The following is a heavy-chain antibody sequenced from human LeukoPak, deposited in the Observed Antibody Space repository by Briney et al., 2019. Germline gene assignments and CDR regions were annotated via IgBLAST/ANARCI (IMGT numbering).Heavy chain of an antibody. D-gene: IGHD4-11*01. CDR1: GGSISSHY. CDR3: ARDPVYSNYHEG. CDR2: IYYSGST. J-gene: IGHJ4*02. Sequence: SETLSLTCTVSGGSISSHYWSWIRQPPGKGLEWIGYIYYSGSTNYNPSLKSRVTISVDTSQNQFSLKLSSVTAADTAVYYCARDPVYSNYHEGWGQGNLVTVSS. V-gene: IGHV4-59*11.